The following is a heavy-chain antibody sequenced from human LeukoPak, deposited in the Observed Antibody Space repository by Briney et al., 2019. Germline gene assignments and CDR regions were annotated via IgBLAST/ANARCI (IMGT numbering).Heavy chain of an antibody. CDR1: GYSFSNSW. Sequence: GESLKISCKGSGYSFSNSWIGWVRQKPGKGLEWMGTIYPGDSDSRYSPSFEGQVTLSADKSISTAYLQWSSLKSSDTAMYYCARQWADGSGSYYFYWGQGTLVTVPS. V-gene: IGHV5-51*01. D-gene: IGHD3-10*01. CDR3: ARQWADGSGSYYFY. CDR2: IYPGDSDS. J-gene: IGHJ4*02.